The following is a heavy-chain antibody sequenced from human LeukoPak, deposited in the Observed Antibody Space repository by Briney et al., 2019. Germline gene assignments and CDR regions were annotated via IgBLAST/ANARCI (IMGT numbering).Heavy chain of an antibody. J-gene: IGHJ4*02. CDR1: GGTFTGYY. V-gene: IGHV1-2*02. D-gene: IGHD6-19*01. CDR2: INPNSGGT. CDR3: ARVRIAVAGKYYFDY. Sequence: GASVKVSCKASGGTFTGYYMHWVRQAPGQGLEWMGWINPNSGGTNYAQKFQGRVTMTRDTSISTAYMELSRLRSDDTAVYYCARVRIAVAGKYYFDYWGQGTLVTVSS.